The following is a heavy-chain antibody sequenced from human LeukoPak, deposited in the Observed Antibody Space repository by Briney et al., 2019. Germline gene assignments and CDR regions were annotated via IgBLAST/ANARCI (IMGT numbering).Heavy chain of an antibody. CDR2: IYTRGPT. CDR3: ARVYTVMGATTVDHYHYYMDV. Sequence: SETLSLTCTVSGGSIRSGSYYWSWIRQPAGKGLEWIGHIYTRGPTNYQPSVKSRVTVSLDTSKNQISLKLSSVTAADTAIYYCARVYTVMGATTVDHYHYYMDVWGKGTTVTVSS. V-gene: IGHV4-61*09. CDR1: GGSIRSGSYY. J-gene: IGHJ6*03. D-gene: IGHD5-18*01.